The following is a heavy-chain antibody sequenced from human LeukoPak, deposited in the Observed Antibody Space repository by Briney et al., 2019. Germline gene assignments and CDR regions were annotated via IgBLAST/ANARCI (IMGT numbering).Heavy chain of an antibody. CDR2: INYSGNT. J-gene: IGHJ1*01. D-gene: IGHD3-22*01. CDR3: ARGSYYDNSRYSAAEYFQH. Sequence: PSETLSLTCAVYGGSFSSFCWSWVRQSPGKGLEWIAEINYSGNTNYNPSLKSRVTILIDTSKNQFSLKLNSLTAADTAMHFCARGSYYDNSRYSAAEYFQHWGQGTLVTVSS. V-gene: IGHV4-34*01. CDR1: GGSFSSFC.